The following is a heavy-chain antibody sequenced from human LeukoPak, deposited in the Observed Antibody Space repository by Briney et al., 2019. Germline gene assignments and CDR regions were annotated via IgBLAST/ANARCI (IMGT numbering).Heavy chain of an antibody. Sequence: ASVKVSCKASGYTFTNYAMHWVRQAPGHRLEWMGWINAGNGDTEYSQEFQGRVTITRDTSASTAYMELSSLRSEDMAVYYCARGRGNDYGDYRYYYYMDVWGKGTTVTVSS. CDR2: INAGNGDT. J-gene: IGHJ6*03. CDR3: ARGRGNDYGDYRYYYYMDV. CDR1: GYTFTNYA. V-gene: IGHV1-3*03. D-gene: IGHD4-17*01.